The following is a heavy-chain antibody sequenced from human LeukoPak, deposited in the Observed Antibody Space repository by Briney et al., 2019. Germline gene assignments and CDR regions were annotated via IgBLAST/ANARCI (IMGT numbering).Heavy chain of an antibody. CDR1: GGSINNYY. J-gene: IGHJ6*03. D-gene: IGHD2-8*01. Sequence: PSETLSLTCTVSGGSINNYYWSWIRQPPGEGLEWIGYIYFSGSTNYNPSLKSRVTISVDTSKNQFSLKLTSVTAADTAMYYCARVRKARDCTNGVCYKLDYYYYMDVWGKGTTVTVSS. CDR3: ARVRKARDCTNGVCYKLDYYYYMDV. CDR2: IYFSGST. V-gene: IGHV4-59*01.